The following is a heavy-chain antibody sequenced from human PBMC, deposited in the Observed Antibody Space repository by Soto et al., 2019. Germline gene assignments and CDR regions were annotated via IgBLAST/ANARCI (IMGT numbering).Heavy chain of an antibody. CDR1: GYSFTSYW. J-gene: IGHJ6*02. D-gene: IGHD2-15*01. Sequence: GESLKISCKGSGYSFTSYWIGWVRQMPGKGLEWMGIIYPGDSDTRYSPSFQGQVTISADKSISTAYLQWSSLKASDTPLFLCVTLRGYCSGGGGPYGMNVCGQGTALTFSS. CDR3: VTLRGYCSGGGGPYGMNV. CDR2: IYPGDSDT. V-gene: IGHV5-51*01.